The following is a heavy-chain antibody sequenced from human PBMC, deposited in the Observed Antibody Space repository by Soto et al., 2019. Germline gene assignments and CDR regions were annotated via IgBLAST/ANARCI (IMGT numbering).Heavy chain of an antibody. Sequence: GGSLRLSCAASGFTFDDYAMHWVRQAPGKGLEWVSGISWNSGSIGYADSVKGRFTISRDNAKNSLYLQMNSLRAEDTALYYCAKDLLAAAGTGYYYYSGMDVWGQGTTVTVSS. J-gene: IGHJ6*01. CDR2: ISWNSGSI. CDR1: GFTFDDYA. D-gene: IGHD6-13*01. V-gene: IGHV3-9*01. CDR3: AKDLLAAAGTGYYYYSGMDV.